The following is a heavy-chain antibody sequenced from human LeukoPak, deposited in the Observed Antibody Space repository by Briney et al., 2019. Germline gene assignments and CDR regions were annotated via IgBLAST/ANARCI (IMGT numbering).Heavy chain of an antibody. CDR2: IYPGDSDT. CDR3: ARHCSGGSCYPTSWFDP. D-gene: IGHD2-15*01. CDR1: GYSFTSYW. J-gene: IGHJ5*02. V-gene: IGHV5-51*01. Sequence: GESLKISCKGSGYSFTSYWIGWVRQMPGKGLECMGIIYPGDSDTRYSPSFQGQVTISADKSISTAYLQWSSLKASDTAMYYCARHCSGGSCYPTSWFDPWGQGTLVTVSS.